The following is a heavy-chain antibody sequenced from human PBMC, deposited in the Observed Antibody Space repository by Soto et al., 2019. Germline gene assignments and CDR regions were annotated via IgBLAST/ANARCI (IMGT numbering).Heavy chain of an antibody. D-gene: IGHD1-7*01. J-gene: IGHJ3*02. V-gene: IGHV5-51*01. CDR1: GYSFTSYW. Sequence: LGESLKISCKGSGYSFTSYWIGWVRQMPGKGLEWMGIIYPGDSDTRYSPSFQGQVTISADKSISTAYLQWSSLKASDTAMYYCARGVYNWNFGHPENAFDIWGQGTMVTVSS. CDR3: ARGVYNWNFGHPENAFDI. CDR2: IYPGDSDT.